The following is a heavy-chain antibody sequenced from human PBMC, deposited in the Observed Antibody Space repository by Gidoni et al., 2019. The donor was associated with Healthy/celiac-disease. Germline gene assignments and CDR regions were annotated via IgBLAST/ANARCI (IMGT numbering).Heavy chain of an antibody. J-gene: IGHJ4*02. Sequence: QVQLVESGGGVVQPGRSLRLPCAASGFTFRSYAMHWVRQAPGKGLEWVAVISYDGSNKYYADSVKGRFTISRDNSKNTLYLQMNSLRAEDTAVYYCARDPGSGYSSGWFDYWGQGTLVTVSS. CDR1: GFTFRSYA. CDR3: ARDPGSGYSSGWFDY. D-gene: IGHD6-19*01. V-gene: IGHV3-30*04. CDR2: ISYDGSNK.